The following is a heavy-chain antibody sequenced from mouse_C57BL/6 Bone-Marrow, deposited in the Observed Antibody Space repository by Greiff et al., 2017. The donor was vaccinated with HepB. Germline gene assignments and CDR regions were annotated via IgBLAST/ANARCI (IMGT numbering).Heavy chain of an antibody. CDR1: GYTFTDYE. CDR3: TREGLRHAMDY. Sequence: QVQLKQSGAELVRPGASVTLSCKASGYTFTDYEMHWVKQTPVHGLEWIGAIDPETGGTAYNQKFKGKAILTADKSSSTAYMELRSLTSEDSAVYYCTREGLRHAMDYWGQGTSVTVSS. J-gene: IGHJ4*01. CDR2: IDPETGGT. D-gene: IGHD2-4*01. V-gene: IGHV1-15*01.